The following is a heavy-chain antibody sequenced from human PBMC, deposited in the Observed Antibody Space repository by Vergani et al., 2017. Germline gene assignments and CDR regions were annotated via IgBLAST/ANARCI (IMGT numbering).Heavy chain of an antibody. J-gene: IGHJ2*01. CDR2: ISPDGSAT. V-gene: IGHV3-7*01. D-gene: IGHD1-1*01. CDR1: GFRFSSYG. Sequence: VQLVESGGGVVQPGRSLRLPCAASGFRFSSYGMNRVRQAPGKGLEWVAHISPDGSATSYVESVKGRFNISRANTKNSLSLQMSGLRVDDTAVYYCVRLPRGPWIFDLWGRGTLITVSS. CDR3: VRLPRGPWIFDL.